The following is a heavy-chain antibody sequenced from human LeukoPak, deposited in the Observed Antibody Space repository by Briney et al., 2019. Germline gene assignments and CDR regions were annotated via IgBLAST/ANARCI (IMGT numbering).Heavy chain of an antibody. V-gene: IGHV1-2*04. Sequence: ASVKVPCKASGYTFTGYYMHWVRQAPGQGLEWMGWINPNSGGTNYAQKFQGWVTMTRDTSISTAYMELSRLRSDDTAVYYCARSGPYSSGGDPFDYWGQGTLVTVSS. CDR1: GYTFTGYY. CDR2: INPNSGGT. CDR3: ARSGPYSSGGDPFDY. D-gene: IGHD6-19*01. J-gene: IGHJ4*02.